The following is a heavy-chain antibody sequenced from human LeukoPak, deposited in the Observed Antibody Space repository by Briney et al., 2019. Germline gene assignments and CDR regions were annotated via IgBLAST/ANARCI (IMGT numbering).Heavy chain of an antibody. D-gene: IGHD3-10*01. CDR3: ARGRDGSGSWTDC. Sequence: SQTLSLTCTVSGGSISSGDYYWSWIRQPPGKGLEWIGYIYYSGSTYYNPSLKSRVTISVDTSKNQFSLKLSSVTAADTAVYYCARGRDGSGSWTDCWGQGTLVTVSS. CDR1: GGSISSGDYY. V-gene: IGHV4-30-4*01. J-gene: IGHJ4*02. CDR2: IYYSGST.